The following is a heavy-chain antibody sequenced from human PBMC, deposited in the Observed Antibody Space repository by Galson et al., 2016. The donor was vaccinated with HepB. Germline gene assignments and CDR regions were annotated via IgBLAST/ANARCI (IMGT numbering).Heavy chain of an antibody. CDR1: GFTFNSYD. Sequence: SLRLSCAASGFTFNSYDMHWVRQATGKGLEWVSAIGTAGDTYYPGSVKGRFTISRENAKNSLYLQMNSLRAGDTAVYYCARAKWFGEDYGMGVWGQGTTVTVSS. CDR2: IGTAGDT. CDR3: ARAKWFGEDYGMGV. D-gene: IGHD3-10*01. J-gene: IGHJ6*02. V-gene: IGHV3-13*04.